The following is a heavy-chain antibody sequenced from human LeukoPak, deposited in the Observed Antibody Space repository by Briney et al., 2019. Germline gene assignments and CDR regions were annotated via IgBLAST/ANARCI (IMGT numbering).Heavy chain of an antibody. CDR2: ISAYNGNR. V-gene: IGHV1-18*01. CDR3: ARNRVGETGYFDY. J-gene: IGHJ4*01. Sequence: ASVKVSCKPSGYTFTSYGINWVRQAPGQGLEWMGWISAYNGNRNYAQRFQGRVTMTTNSSTRTAYMELRSLRSDDTAIYYCARNRVGETGYFDYWGQGTLVTASS. D-gene: IGHD1-26*01. CDR1: GYTFTSYG.